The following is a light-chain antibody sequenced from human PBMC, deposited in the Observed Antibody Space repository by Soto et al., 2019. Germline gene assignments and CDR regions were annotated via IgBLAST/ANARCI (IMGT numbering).Light chain of an antibody. CDR3: HQYGSSPLT. V-gene: IGKV3-20*01. CDR1: QSVSSSY. Sequence: ETVLTQSPGTLSLSPGERATLSCRASQSVSSSYLAWYQQKPGQAPRLLIYGASSRATGIPDRFSGSGSGTDFTLTISRPEPEDLAGYYCHQYGSSPLTFGQGTKLEIK. CDR2: GAS. J-gene: IGKJ2*01.